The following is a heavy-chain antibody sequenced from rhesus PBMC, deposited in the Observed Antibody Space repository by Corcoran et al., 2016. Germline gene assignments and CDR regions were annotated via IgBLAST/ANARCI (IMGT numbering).Heavy chain of an antibody. Sequence: QVQLQESGPGLVKPSETLSLTCAVSGGSISDSYYWSWIRQPPGKGLEWMGYIDGMGGRTDYNPTLKSRVTISTDTSKNQFSRKLSSVTAADTAVYYCARVGAIFWYFDLWGPGTPITISS. J-gene: IGHJ2*01. CDR3: ARVGAIFWYFDL. V-gene: IGHV4-106*01. CDR1: GGSISDSYY. CDR2: IDGMGGRT. D-gene: IGHD1-44*02.